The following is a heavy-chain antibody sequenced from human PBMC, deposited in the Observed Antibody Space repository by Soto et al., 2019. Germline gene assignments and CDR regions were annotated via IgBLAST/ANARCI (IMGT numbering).Heavy chain of an antibody. Sequence: QVQLVQSGAEVKKPGSSVKVSCKASGGTFSSYAISWVRQAPGQGLEWMGGIIPISGTTNYAQKFQGIVTINADESTSTAYMELSSLRSEDTSVYYCARSQGSSTSLEIYYFYYYGMDVWCQGTTVTVSS. J-gene: IGHJ6*02. CDR3: ARSQGSSTSLEIYYFYYYGMDV. V-gene: IGHV1-69*01. CDR2: IIPISGTT. CDR1: GGTFSSYA. D-gene: IGHD2-2*01.